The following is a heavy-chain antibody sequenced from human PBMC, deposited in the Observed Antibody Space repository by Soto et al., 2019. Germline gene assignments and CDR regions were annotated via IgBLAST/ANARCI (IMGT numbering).Heavy chain of an antibody. CDR2: ISYDGSNK. J-gene: IGHJ6*02. CDR1: GLIFSSYA. D-gene: IGHD6-6*01. Sequence: QVQLVESGGGVVQPGRSLRLSCAVSGLIFSSYAMHWVRQAPGKGLEWVAFISYDGSNKYYADSVKGRFTISRDNSKNTLDLQINLLSAVDTAVYYRARSSPFGSSSPSYFYNGMAVWGQVTTVTVSS. V-gene: IGHV3-30-3*01. CDR3: ARSSPFGSSSPSYFYNGMAV.